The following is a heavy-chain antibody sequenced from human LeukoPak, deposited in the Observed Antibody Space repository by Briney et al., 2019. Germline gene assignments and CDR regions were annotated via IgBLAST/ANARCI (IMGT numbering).Heavy chain of an antibody. CDR1: GVSISSGGYY. CDR3: ARDTGGNLTFDAFDL. CDR2: IYHSGST. Sequence: SSETLCLTCTVSGVSISSGGYYWGWIRQPPGKGLEWIGYIYHSGSTYYTPSLKSRVTISVDSSNTQFSLKLSSVTAADTAVYYCARDTGGNLTFDAFDLWGQGPMVTVSS. D-gene: IGHD4-23*01. V-gene: IGHV4-30-2*01. J-gene: IGHJ3*01.